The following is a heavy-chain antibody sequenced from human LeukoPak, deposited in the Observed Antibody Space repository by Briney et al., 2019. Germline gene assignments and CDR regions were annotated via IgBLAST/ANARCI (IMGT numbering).Heavy chain of an antibody. CDR1: VYTFTRYD. D-gene: IGHD3-9*01. V-gene: IGHV1-8*01. Sequence: ASVKVSRKASVYTFTRYDLNWVRQATAQGREWMGWMNPNSGNTGYAQKFQGRLTMTRNTPLHTPYMELNSLRSRDTAVYYFARSRYLRFDPWGQGTLVTVSS. J-gene: IGHJ5*02. CDR3: ARSRYLRFDP. CDR2: MNPNSGNT.